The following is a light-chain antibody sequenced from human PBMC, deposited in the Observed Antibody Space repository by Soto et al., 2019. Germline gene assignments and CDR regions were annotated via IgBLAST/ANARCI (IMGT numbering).Light chain of an antibody. CDR1: QAIRND. Sequence: ALQMTQSPSSLSASVGDRVTITCRASQAIRNDVAWYQQKAGRVPNLLIYAASHLQSGVPSRFSGSGFGTDFTLTISSLQPEDFATYYCLQDYNYPNTFGGGTKVEIK. CDR3: LQDYNYPNT. CDR2: AAS. J-gene: IGKJ4*01. V-gene: IGKV1-6*01.